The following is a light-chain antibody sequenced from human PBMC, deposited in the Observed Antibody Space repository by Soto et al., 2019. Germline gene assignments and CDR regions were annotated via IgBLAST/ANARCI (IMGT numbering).Light chain of an antibody. CDR1: SSDVGSYNR. Sequence: QSALTQPPSVSGSPGQAVTISCSGTSSDVGSYNRVSWYQQPPGTAPKLMLYDVSNRPSGVSDRFSGSKSGNTASLTISGLQAEDEADYYCSSFTRSSTYVFGTGTKVTVL. CDR2: DVS. J-gene: IGLJ1*01. CDR3: SSFTRSSTYV. V-gene: IGLV2-18*02.